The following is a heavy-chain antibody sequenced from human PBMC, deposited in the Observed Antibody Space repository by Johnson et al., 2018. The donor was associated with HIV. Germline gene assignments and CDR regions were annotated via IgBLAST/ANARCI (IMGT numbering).Heavy chain of an antibody. J-gene: IGHJ3*02. V-gene: IGHV3-20*04. Sequence: VQLVESGGSMVRPGGSRRLSCAVSGFTFDDYGMSWVRQAPGKGLEWVSGITWNGGGTHYADSVKGRFTISRDNAKNSLYLQMNSLRAEDTAVYYCARPYDSSGGGAFDIWGQGTMVTVSS. CDR1: GFTFDDYG. D-gene: IGHD3-22*01. CDR2: ITWNGGGT. CDR3: ARPYDSSGGGAFDI.